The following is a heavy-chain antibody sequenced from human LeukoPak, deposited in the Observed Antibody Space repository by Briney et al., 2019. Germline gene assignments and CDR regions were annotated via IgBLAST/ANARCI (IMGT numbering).Heavy chain of an antibody. V-gene: IGHV1-69*05. CDR1: GGTFSSYA. D-gene: IGHD3-22*01. CDR2: NIPSSGTA. J-gene: IGHJ1*01. Sequence: ASVKVSCKASGGTFSSYAISWVRQAPGQGLEWMGGNIPSSGTASYAQKSQGRVTITTDESTSTSYMELSSLRSEDTAVYYCARGPFGYYDSSGYFYEYFQHWGQGTLVTVSS. CDR3: ARGPFGYYDSSGYFYEYFQH.